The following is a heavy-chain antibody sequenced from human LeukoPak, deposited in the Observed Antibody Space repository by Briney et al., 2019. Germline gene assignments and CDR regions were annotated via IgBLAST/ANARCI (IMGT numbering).Heavy chain of an antibody. Sequence: GGSLRLSCAASGFTFSTYWMHWVRQAPGKGLVWVSRINSDGSSTNYADSVKGRFTISRDNAKNTLYLQMNSLRTEDTAVYYCARAQYYDSTTAGGMDVWGRGTTVTVSS. CDR1: GFTFSTYW. J-gene: IGHJ6*02. D-gene: IGHD3-22*01. CDR3: ARAQYYDSTTAGGMDV. V-gene: IGHV3-74*01. CDR2: INSDGSST.